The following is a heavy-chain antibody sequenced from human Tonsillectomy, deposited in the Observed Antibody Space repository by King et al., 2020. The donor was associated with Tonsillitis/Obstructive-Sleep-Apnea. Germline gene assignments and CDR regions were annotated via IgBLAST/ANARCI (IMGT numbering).Heavy chain of an antibody. J-gene: IGHJ4*02. D-gene: IGHD3-22*01. CDR1: GFTFDDYA. V-gene: IGHV3-9*01. CDR2: ISWNSGSI. CDR3: ARDLNSLDSRGTLYY. Sequence: VQLVESGGGLVQRGRSLRLSCAASGFTFDDYAMHWVRQAPGKGLEWVSGISWNSGSIGYADSVKGRFTISRDKAKNSLYLQMNSLRAEDTALYYCARDLNSLDSRGTLYYSGQGTLVTASS.